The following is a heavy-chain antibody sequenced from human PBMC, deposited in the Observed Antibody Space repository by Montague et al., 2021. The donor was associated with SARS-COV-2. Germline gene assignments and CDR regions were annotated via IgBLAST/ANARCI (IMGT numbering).Heavy chain of an antibody. CDR1: GYSLTEIS. D-gene: IGHD5-24*01. CDR3: AASRWLMGSDY. CDR2: FDPEDGET. J-gene: IGHJ4*02. Sequence: SVKVPCKVSGYSLTEISMNWVRQAPGKGLEWMGSFDPEDGETIYAPQSQRRVTMTEDTSTDTAFMAVSGLRSDDTAVYYCAASRWLMGSDYWGQGTLVTVSS. V-gene: IGHV1-24*01.